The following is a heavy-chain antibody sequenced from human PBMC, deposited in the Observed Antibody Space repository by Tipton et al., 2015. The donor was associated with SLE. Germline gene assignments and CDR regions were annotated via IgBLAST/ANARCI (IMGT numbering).Heavy chain of an antibody. CDR2: INHSGST. J-gene: IGHJ4*02. Sequence: TLSLTCAVYGGSFSGYYLSWFRQPPGKGLEWIGEINHSGSTNYNPSLKSRVTISVDTSKNQFSLKLSSVTAADTAVYYCARTPHYYGSGSRDYWGQGTLVTVSS. CDR3: ARTPHYYGSGSRDY. V-gene: IGHV4-34*01. CDR1: GGSFSGYY. D-gene: IGHD3-10*01.